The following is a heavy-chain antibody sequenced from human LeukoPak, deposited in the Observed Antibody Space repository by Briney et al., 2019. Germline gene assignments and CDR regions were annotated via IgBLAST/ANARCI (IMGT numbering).Heavy chain of an antibody. CDR3: ARGGNSAGDY. CDR1: GGSFSGYY. V-gene: IGHV4-34*01. Sequence: PSETLSLTCAVYGGSFSGYYWSWIRQPPGKGLEWIGEINHSGSTNYNPSLKSRVTISVDTSKNQFSLKLSSVTAADTAVYYCARGGNSAGDYWGQGTLVTVSS. CDR2: INHSGST. J-gene: IGHJ4*02. D-gene: IGHD4-23*01.